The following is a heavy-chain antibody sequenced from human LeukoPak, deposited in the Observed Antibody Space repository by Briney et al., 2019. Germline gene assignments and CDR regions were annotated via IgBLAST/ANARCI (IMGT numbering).Heavy chain of an antibody. V-gene: IGHV3-7*01. D-gene: IGHD5-18*01. Sequence: GGSLRLSCAASGFTFSTYWMSWVRQAPGKGLEVVANIKQDGSEKYYVDSVKGRFTISRDNAKNSLYLQMNSLRAEDTAVYYCAREGYSYLVYYFDYWGQGTLVTVSS. CDR1: GFTFSTYW. CDR3: AREGYSYLVYYFDY. CDR2: IKQDGSEK. J-gene: IGHJ4*02.